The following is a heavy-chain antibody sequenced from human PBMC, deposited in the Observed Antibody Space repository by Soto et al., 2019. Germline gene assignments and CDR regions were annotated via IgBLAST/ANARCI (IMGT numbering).Heavy chain of an antibody. CDR2: IIPISGTA. Sequence: QVQLVQSGAEVKKPGSSVKVSCKSSGGTFSGYAISWVRQAPGHGLELMGGIIPISGTATYAQKFQGRVKITADVSTSTAYMELSSLTTEDTAVFYCARDRGYSYGNGHSWFDHWGQGTLVTVSS. CDR1: GGTFSGYA. J-gene: IGHJ5*02. D-gene: IGHD5-18*01. V-gene: IGHV1-69*12. CDR3: ARDRGYSYGNGHSWFDH.